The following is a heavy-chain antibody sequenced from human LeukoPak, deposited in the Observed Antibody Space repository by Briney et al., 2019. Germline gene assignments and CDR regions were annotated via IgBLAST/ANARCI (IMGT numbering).Heavy chain of an antibody. CDR3: AKDASRHGSSTWFYFDR. Sequence: GGSLRLSCAASGFTFSRDGMSWVRQAPGKGLEWVSSISASGGGTVYADSVKGRVTISRDNSKNTLYLQIHSLRAEDTAVYSCAKDASRHGSSTWFYFDRWGQGILVSVSS. V-gene: IGHV3-23*01. CDR2: ISASGGGT. J-gene: IGHJ4*02. D-gene: IGHD6-13*01. CDR1: GFTFSRDG.